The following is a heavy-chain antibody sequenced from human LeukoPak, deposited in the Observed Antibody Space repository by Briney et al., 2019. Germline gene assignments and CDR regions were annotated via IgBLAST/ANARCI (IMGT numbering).Heavy chain of an antibody. D-gene: IGHD6-13*01. CDR1: GYTFTSYA. J-gene: IGHJ4*02. CDR2: INAGNGNT. Sequence: ASVTVSCKASGYTFTSYAMHWVRQAPGQRLEWMGWINAGNGNTKYSQKFQGRVTITRDTSASTAYMELSSLRSEDTAVYYCARRSGSAAIDYWGQGTLVTVSS. V-gene: IGHV1-3*01. CDR3: ARRSGSAAIDY.